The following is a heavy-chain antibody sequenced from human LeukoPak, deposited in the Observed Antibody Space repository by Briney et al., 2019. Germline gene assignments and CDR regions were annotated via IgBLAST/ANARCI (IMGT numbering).Heavy chain of an antibody. V-gene: IGHV3-23*01. CDR3: AKDPSTVTPPGRANYFGY. D-gene: IGHD4-17*01. Sequence: GGSLRLSCAASRFTFSSYWMHWVRQAPGKGLEWVSAISGSGGSTYYADSVKGRFTISRDNSKNTLYLQMNSLRAEDTAVYYCAKDPSTVTPPGRANYFGYWGQGTLVTVSS. CDR1: RFTFSSYW. J-gene: IGHJ4*02. CDR2: ISGSGGST.